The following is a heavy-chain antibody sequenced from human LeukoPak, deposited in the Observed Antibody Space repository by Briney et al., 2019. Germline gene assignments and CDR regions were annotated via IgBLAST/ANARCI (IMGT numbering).Heavy chain of an antibody. D-gene: IGHD2-21*01. CDR1: GGSFSGYY. V-gene: IGHV4-34*01. CDR2: INHSGST. J-gene: IGHJ3*02. CDR3: ARLRFQGVKAFDI. Sequence: SETLSLTCAVYGGSFSGYYWSWIRQPPGKGLEWIGEINHSGSTNYNPSLKSRVTISVDTSKNQFSLELSSVTAADTAVYYCARLRFQGVKAFDIWGQGTMVTVSS.